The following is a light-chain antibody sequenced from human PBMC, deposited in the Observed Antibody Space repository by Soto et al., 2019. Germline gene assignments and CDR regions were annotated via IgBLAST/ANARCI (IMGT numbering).Light chain of an antibody. V-gene: IGKV4-1*01. CDR1: QRVLHSSNNKNY. J-gene: IGKJ1*01. CDR3: QQYFTTPWT. Sequence: DIVMTQSPGSLAVSLGERATINCTSSQRVLHSSNNKNYLAWNQQKPGQPPKLLIYWASTRESGVPDRFSGSGSGTDFTLTISGLQAEDVAVYYCQQYFTTPWTFGQGTKVEIK. CDR2: WAS.